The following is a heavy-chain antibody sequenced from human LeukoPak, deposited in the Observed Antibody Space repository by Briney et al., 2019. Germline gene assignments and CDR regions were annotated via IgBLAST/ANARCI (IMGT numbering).Heavy chain of an antibody. D-gene: IGHD3-16*02. CDR1: GFTFSSYG. Sequence: GRSLRLSCAASGFTFSSYGMHWVRQSPGRGLEWVSFLSFDGGNEFYADSLKGRFTISRDNSKDTLYLQMDSLRAEDTALYYCAREEHDYVWGSYRYYYYYGIDVWGQGTTVTVSS. V-gene: IGHV3-30*03. CDR3: AREEHDYVWGSYRYYYYYGIDV. CDR2: LSFDGGNE. J-gene: IGHJ6*02.